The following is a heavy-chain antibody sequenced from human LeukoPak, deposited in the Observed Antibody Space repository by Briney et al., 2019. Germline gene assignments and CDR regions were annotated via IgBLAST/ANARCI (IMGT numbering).Heavy chain of an antibody. CDR1: GGTFSSYA. CDR3: ARDGYCSGGSCLYFDY. CDR2: IIPIFGTA. V-gene: IGHV1-69*05. J-gene: IGHJ4*02. Sequence: SSVKVSCKASGGTFSSYAISWVRQAPGQGLEWMGGIIPIFGTANYAQKFQGRVTITTDESTSTAYMELSSLRSEDTAVYYCARDGYCSGGSCLYFDYWGQGNLVTVSS. D-gene: IGHD2-15*01.